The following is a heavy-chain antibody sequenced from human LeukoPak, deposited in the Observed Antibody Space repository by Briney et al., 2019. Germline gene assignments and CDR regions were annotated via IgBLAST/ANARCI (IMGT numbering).Heavy chain of an antibody. CDR2: IDPYTGNT. Sequence: ASVKVSCKASGYNFVGYYLHWVRQAPGQGLEWMAWIDPYTGNTHYAQKFQGRITVTRDTSLSTTYMELNWLSSDDTALYYCAREYSASEHWGQGTLVTVSS. V-gene: IGHV1-2*02. D-gene: IGHD5-12*01. J-gene: IGHJ1*01. CDR3: AREYSASEH. CDR1: GYNFVGYY.